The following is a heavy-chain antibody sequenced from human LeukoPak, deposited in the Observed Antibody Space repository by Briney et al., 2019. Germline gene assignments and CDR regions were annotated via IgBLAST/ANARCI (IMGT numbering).Heavy chain of an antibody. CDR2: IYSGGST. CDR3: ARDRFGVSYAFDI. Sequence: PGGSLRLSCAASGFTFSSYAMSWVRQAPGKGLEWVSVIYSGGSTYYADSVKGRFTISRDNSKNTLYLQMNSLRAEDTAVYYCARDRFGVSYAFDIWGQGTMVTVS. CDR1: GFTFSSYA. D-gene: IGHD3-16*01. V-gene: IGHV3-53*01. J-gene: IGHJ3*02.